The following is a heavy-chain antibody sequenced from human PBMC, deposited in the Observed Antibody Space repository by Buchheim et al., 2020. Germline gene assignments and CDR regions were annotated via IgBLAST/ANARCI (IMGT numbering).Heavy chain of an antibody. CDR2: VSGDGRSI. CDR1: GFTFNKYW. D-gene: IGHD6-13*01. Sequence: EVQLVESGGGLVQPGGSLRLSCAASGFTFNKYWMHWVRQAPGKGLVWVSRVSGDGRSIDYADSVRGRFTISRDNAKNTRYLQMNSLRAEDTAVYYCARAWYSSSRYYYDCWGQGT. CDR3: ARAWYSSSRYYYDC. J-gene: IGHJ4*02. V-gene: IGHV3-74*01.